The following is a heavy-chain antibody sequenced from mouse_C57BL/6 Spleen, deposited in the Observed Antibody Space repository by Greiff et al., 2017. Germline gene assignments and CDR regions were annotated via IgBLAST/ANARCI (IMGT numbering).Heavy chain of an antibody. V-gene: IGHV1-53*01. CDR1: GYTFTSYW. J-gene: IGHJ4*01. CDR3: ARWGYYGSSYLYYAMDY. CDR2: INPSNGGT. D-gene: IGHD1-1*01. Sequence: VQLQQPGTELVKPGASVKLSCKASGYTFTSYWMHWVKQRPGQGLEWIGNINPSNGGTNYNEKFKSKATLTVDKSSSTAYMQLSSLTSEDSAVYYCARWGYYGSSYLYYAMDYWGQGTSVTVSS.